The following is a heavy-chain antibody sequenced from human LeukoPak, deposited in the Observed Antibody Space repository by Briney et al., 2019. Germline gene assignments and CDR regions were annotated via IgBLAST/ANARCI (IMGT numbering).Heavy chain of an antibody. CDR1: GGSISSSSHY. CDR2: IYYSGGT. J-gene: IGHJ4*02. D-gene: IGHD6-19*01. CDR3: ARRDSSGWYDY. V-gene: IGHV4-39*01. Sequence: SETLSLTCTVSGGSISSSSHYWGWIRQPPGKGLEWIGSIYYSGGTYYNPSLRSRVTISVDTSKNQFSLKLSSVTAADTAVYYCARRDSSGWYDYWGQGTQVTVSS.